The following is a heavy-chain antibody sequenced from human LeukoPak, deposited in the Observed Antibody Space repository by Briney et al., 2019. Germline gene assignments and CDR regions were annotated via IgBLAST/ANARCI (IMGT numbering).Heavy chain of an antibody. CDR3: ARGESKRYSGYDYYVMDV. D-gene: IGHD5-12*01. V-gene: IGHV4-59*01. CDR1: GGSFSY. J-gene: IGHJ6*02. CDR2: IYDHGRT. Sequence: SSETLSLTCIVSGGSFSYLSWIRQPPGKGLEWIGIIYDHGRTEYNPSLKSRVSISVDTSKNQFSLKLSSVTAADTAVYYCARGESKRYSGYDYYVMDVWGQGTTVTVSS.